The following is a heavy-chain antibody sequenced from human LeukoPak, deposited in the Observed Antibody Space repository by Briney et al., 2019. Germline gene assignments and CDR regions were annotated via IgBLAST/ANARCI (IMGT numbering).Heavy chain of an antibody. J-gene: IGHJ6*02. CDR1: GGSISSYY. CDR2: IYYSGST. V-gene: IGHV4-59*08. CDR3: ARLFWNDDALYGMDV. D-gene: IGHD1-1*01. Sequence: SETLSLTCTVSGGSISSYYWGWIRQPPGKGLEWIGYIYYSGSTNYNPSLKSRVTISVDTSKNQFSLKLSSVTAADTAVYYCARLFWNDDALYGMDVWGQGTTVTVSS.